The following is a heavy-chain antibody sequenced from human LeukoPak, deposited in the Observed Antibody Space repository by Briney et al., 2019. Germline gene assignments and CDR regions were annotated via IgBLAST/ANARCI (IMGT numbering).Heavy chain of an antibody. Sequence: SETLSLTCTVSGGSISSYYWSWIRQPPGKGLEWIGYIYYSGSTNYSPSLKSRVTISVDTSKNQFSLKLSSVTAADTAVYYCARDLEAHYYDSSGYAGSYWYFDLWGRGTLVTVSS. CDR1: GGSISSYY. CDR3: ARDLEAHYYDSSGYAGSYWYFDL. J-gene: IGHJ2*01. V-gene: IGHV4-59*01. D-gene: IGHD3-22*01. CDR2: IYYSGST.